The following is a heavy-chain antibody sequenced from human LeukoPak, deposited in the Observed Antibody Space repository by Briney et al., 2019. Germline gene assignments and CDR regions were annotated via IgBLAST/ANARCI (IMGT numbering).Heavy chain of an antibody. J-gene: IGHJ4*02. CDR2: INPKRGGT. D-gene: IGHD3-22*01. CDR3: ARDLPAQYYYNSSGSYTDY. CDR1: GYTFTGYY. V-gene: IGHV1-2*02. Sequence: AASVTVSCKASGYTFTGYYMDWVRQAPGQGREWMGWINPKRGGTNYAQQFQCRVTMTRDPSISTAYMELSRLRSDDTAVYYCARDLPAQYYYNSSGSYTDYWGQGTLVTVPS.